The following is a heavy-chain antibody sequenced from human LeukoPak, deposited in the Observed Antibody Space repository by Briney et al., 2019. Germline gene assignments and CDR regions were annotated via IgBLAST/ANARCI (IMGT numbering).Heavy chain of an antibody. CDR3: ARDSAAAMVSRFYYYYGMDV. Sequence: PGGSLRLSCAASGFTFSSYEMNWVRQAPGKGLEWVSYISSSGSTIYYADSVKGRFTISRDNAKNPLYLQMNSLRAEDTAVYYCARDSAAAMVSRFYYYYGMDVWGKGTTVTVSS. D-gene: IGHD2-2*01. J-gene: IGHJ6*04. V-gene: IGHV3-48*03. CDR2: ISSSGSTI. CDR1: GFTFSSYE.